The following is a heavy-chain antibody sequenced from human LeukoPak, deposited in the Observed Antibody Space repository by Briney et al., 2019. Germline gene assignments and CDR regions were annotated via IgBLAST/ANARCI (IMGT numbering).Heavy chain of an antibody. CDR3: ARDRRAVVGATYYYYYGMDV. Sequence: GASVKVSCKASGYTSTTYGISWVRQAPGQGLEWMGWISAYNGKTNYAQKPQGRVTMTTDTSTSTAYMELRSLRSDDTAVYYCARDRRAVVGATYYYYYGMDVWGQGTTVTVSS. CDR2: ISAYNGKT. CDR1: GYTSTTYG. D-gene: IGHD1-26*01. V-gene: IGHV1-18*01. J-gene: IGHJ6*02.